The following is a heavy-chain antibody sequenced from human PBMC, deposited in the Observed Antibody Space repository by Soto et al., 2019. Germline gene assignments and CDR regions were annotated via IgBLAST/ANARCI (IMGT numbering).Heavy chain of an antibody. CDR1: GFTVSSNY. CDR2: IYSGGST. J-gene: IGHJ5*02. D-gene: IGHD2-2*01. CDR3: ARVAGYCISTSCYRWFDP. V-gene: IGHV3-53*01. Sequence: EVQLVESGGGLIQPGGSLRLSCAASGFTVSSNYMSWVRQAPGKGLEWVSVIYSGGSTYYADSVKGRFTISRDNSKNTLYLQMNSLRAEDTAVYYCARVAGYCISTSCYRWFDPWGQGTLVTVSS.